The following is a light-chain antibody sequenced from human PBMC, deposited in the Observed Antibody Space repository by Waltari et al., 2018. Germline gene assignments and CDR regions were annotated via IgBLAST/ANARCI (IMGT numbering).Light chain of an antibody. J-gene: IGKJ1*01. V-gene: IGKV3-15*01. CDR1: QTILTN. CDR3: QQYSTYSRT. Sequence: EIVMTQSPAILSVSPGERVTLSCRANQTILTNLAWYQQKPAQAPRLLIYDASTRSTGIPDRFSGSASGSFFTLTISSLQPDDCATYYCQQYSTYSRTFGQGTKVEIK. CDR2: DAS.